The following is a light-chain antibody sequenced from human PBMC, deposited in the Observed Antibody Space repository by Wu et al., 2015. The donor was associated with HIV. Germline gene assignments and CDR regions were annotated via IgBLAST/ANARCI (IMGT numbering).Light chain of an antibody. V-gene: IGKV1-27*01. CDR3: QKXNSRPWT. Sequence: DIQMTQSPSSLSASVGDRVTITCRASQTISYYLAWYQQKPGRVPELLIYSASTLRPGVPSRFSGTGYGTEFTLTISSLQPEDAATYSVQKXNSRPWTFGQGTKVDIK. CDR2: SAS. J-gene: IGKJ1*01. CDR1: QTISYY.